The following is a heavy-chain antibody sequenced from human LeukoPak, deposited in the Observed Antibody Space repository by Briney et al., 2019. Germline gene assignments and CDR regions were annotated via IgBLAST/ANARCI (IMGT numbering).Heavy chain of an antibody. CDR1: GGSISSNY. CDR3: ARHRRRVGLNYFDY. CDR2: IYSSGST. D-gene: IGHD1-26*01. V-gene: IGHV4-59*08. J-gene: IGHJ4*02. Sequence: SETLSLTCTVSGGSISSNYWSWIRQPPGKGLEWMGYIYSSGSTHYNPSLKSRITISVDTSTNQFSLRLSSVTAADTAVYYCARHRRRVGLNYFDYWGQGTLVPVSS.